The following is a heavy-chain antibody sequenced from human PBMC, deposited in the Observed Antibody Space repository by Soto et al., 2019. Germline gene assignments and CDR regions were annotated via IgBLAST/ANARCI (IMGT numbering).Heavy chain of an antibody. V-gene: IGHV4-59*01. Sequence: SDTLSLTCTVSGGSISSYYWSWVRHPPGKGLEWIGYIYYSGDTNYNPSLKSRFTISVDTSKNQFSLSLSSLTAADTAVYYCARDTRYGVLDYWGQGTLVTVSS. CDR1: GGSISSYY. J-gene: IGHJ4*02. D-gene: IGHD4-17*01. CDR3: ARDTRYGVLDY. CDR2: IYYSGDT.